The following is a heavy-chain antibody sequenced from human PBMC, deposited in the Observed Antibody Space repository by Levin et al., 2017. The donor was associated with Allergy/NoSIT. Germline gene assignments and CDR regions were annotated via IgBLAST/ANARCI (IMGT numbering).Heavy chain of an antibody. CDR2: IYWDEDK. Sequence: SGPTLVKPTQTLTLTCSYSGFSLSSPGVGVGWVRQSPGKALEWLALIYWDEDKRYSPSLRSRLTISMDTSKNQVFRRMTNMDPVDTGTYYGTHSRPPLRTRHFDYWGQGALVNVSS. CDR1: GFSLSSPGVG. V-gene: IGHV2-5*02. CDR3: THSRPPLRTRHFDY. D-gene: IGHD4-17*01. J-gene: IGHJ4*02.